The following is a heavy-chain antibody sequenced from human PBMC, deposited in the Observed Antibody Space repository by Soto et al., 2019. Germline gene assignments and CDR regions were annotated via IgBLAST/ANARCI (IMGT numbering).Heavy chain of an antibody. V-gene: IGHV3-11*06. CDR1: GFTFSDYY. CDR3: ARAQQQLVLFDY. CDR2: ISSSSSYT. D-gene: IGHD6-13*01. J-gene: IGHJ4*02. Sequence: QVQLVESGGGLVKPGGSLRLSCAASGFTFSDYYMSWIRQAPGKGLEWVSYISSSSSYTNYADSVKGRFTISRDNPKNSLYLQMNSLRAEDTAVYYCARAQQQLVLFDYWGQGTLVTVSS.